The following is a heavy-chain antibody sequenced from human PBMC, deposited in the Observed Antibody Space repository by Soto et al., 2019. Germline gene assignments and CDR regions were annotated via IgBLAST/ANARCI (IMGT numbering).Heavy chain of an antibody. CDR2: INHSGST. CDR3: ARVNVDTAMVYPRFDP. Sequence: SETLSLTCAVYGGSFSGYYWSWIRQPPGKGLEWIGEINHSGSTNYNPSLKSRVTISVDTSKNQFSLKLSSVTAADTAVYYCARVNVDTAMVYPRFDPWGQGTLVTVSS. CDR1: GGSFSGYY. V-gene: IGHV4-34*01. J-gene: IGHJ5*02. D-gene: IGHD5-18*01.